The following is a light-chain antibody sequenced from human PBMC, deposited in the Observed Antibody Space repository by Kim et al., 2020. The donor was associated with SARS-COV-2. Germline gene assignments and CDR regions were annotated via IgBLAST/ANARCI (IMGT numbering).Light chain of an antibody. J-gene: IGKJ2*01. V-gene: IGKV1-5*03. CDR3: QQYDSHPYT. CDR1: LSVSSW. Sequence: DIQMTQSPSTLSASVGDRVTITCRASLSVSSWLAWYQQKSGKAPKLLIYKASTLEGGVPSRFSGRGSGTEFTLTINSLQPDDFATYSCQQYDSHPYTFGQWTKLEI. CDR2: KAS.